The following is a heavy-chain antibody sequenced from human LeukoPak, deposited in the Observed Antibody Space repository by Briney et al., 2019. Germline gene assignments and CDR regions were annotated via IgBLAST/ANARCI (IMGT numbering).Heavy chain of an antibody. V-gene: IGHV5-51*01. CDR1: GYRFTSYW. Sequence: GESLKISCKGSGYRFTSYWIGWVRQMPGKGLEWMGIIYPGDSDTRYSPSFQGQVTISADKSISTAYLQWSSLKASDTAMYYCARWRGFNSSPFGMDVWGQGTTVTVSS. D-gene: IGHD6-13*01. J-gene: IGHJ6*02. CDR3: ARWRGFNSSPFGMDV. CDR2: IYPGDSDT.